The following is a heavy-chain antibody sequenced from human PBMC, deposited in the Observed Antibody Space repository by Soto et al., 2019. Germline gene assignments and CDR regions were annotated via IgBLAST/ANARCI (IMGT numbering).Heavy chain of an antibody. V-gene: IGHV3-48*03. CDR2: ISSTGSGT. Sequence: EMQLVESGGGLVQPGGSLRLSCAASGFTFRSYEMHWVRQAPGKGLEWISYISSTGSGTLYADSVRGRFTMSRDNTKNSVSLQMSSLRAEDTAVYYCVRDLHEPLATDALRVANWGQGTQVTVSS. D-gene: IGHD2-8*02. CDR3: VRDLHEPLATDALRVAN. J-gene: IGHJ4*02. CDR1: GFTFRSYE.